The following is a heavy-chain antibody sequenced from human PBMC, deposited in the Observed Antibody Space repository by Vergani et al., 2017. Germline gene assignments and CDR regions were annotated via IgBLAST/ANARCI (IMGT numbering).Heavy chain of an antibody. D-gene: IGHD5-18*01. V-gene: IGHV3-48*01. CDR3: ARDLRIQLWSDYDY. J-gene: IGHJ4*02. CDR2: ISSSSSTI. CDR1: GFTFSSYS. Sequence: AQLVESGGGVVQPGGSLRLSCAASGFTFSSYSMNWVRQAPGKGLEWVSYISSSSSTIYYADSVKGRFTISRDNAKNSLYLQMNSLRAEDTAVYYCARDLRIQLWSDYDYWGQGTLVTVSS.